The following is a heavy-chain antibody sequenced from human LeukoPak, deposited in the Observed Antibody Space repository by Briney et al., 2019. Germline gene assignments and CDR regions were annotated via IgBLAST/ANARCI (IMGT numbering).Heavy chain of an antibody. CDR3: ARDSDFWSGYGMDV. V-gene: IGHV4-30-2*01. D-gene: IGHD3-3*01. J-gene: IGHJ6*02. CDR2: IYHSGST. CDR1: GGSISSGGYS. Sequence: PSETLSLTCAVSGGSISSGGYSWSWIRQPPGKGLEWIGYIYHSGSTYYNPSLKSRVTISVDRSKNQFSLKLSSVTAADTAVYYCARDSDFWSGYGMDVWGQGTTVTVSS.